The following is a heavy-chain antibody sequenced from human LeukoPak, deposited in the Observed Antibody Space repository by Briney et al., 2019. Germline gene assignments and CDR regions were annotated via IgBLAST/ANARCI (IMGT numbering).Heavy chain of an antibody. CDR3: ARCKKVAASQKYDY. Sequence: PGGSLRLFCAASGCTFSSYSMNWVRQAPGRGLEWIGESYHSGSTNYNPSLKSRVTISVDKSKNQFSLKLSSVTAADTAVYYCARCKKVAASQKYDYWGQGTLVTVSS. J-gene: IGHJ4*02. V-gene: IGHV4-4*02. D-gene: IGHD2-15*01. CDR1: GCTFSSYSM. CDR2: SYHSGST.